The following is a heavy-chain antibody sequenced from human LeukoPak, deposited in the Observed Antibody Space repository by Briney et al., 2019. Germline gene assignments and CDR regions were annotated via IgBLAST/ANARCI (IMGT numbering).Heavy chain of an antibody. CDR2: INHSGST. CDR3: AGTERCSTTCPLDY. D-gene: IGHD2-2*01. Sequence: PSETLSLTCAVYGGSFRGYYWSWIRQPPGKGLEWIGEINHSGSTNYNPSLKSRVTISLDTSMKKFSLKLNSVTAADTAVYYCAGTERCSTTCPLDYWGQGTLVTVSS. V-gene: IGHV4-34*01. J-gene: IGHJ4*02. CDR1: GGSFRGYY.